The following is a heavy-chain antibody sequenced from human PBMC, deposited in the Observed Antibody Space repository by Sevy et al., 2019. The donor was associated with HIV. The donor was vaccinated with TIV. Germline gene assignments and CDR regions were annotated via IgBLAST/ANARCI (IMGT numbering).Heavy chain of an antibody. V-gene: IGHV3-66*01. CDR1: GFTASSNY. CDR2: IHIDGST. J-gene: IGHJ2*01. Sequence: GGSLRLSCAASGFTASSNYFSWVRQAPGKGLEWVSLIHIDGSTTYADSVKGRFTVSRDSSENTVFLQMSSLTTEDTAVYYCATFTVIRYWFFDLWGRGTLVTVSS. CDR3: ATFTVIRYWFFDL. D-gene: IGHD4-17*01.